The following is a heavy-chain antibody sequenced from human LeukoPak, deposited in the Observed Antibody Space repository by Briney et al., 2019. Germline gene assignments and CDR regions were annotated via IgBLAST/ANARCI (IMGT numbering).Heavy chain of an antibody. D-gene: IGHD3-22*01. CDR1: GGSFSGYY. CDR3: VNYYDSSGYYYFDY. V-gene: IGHV4-34*01. Sequence: SETLSLTCAVYGGSFSGYYWSWIRQPPGKGLEWIGEINHSGSTNYNPSLKSRVTISVDTSKNQFSPKLSSVTAADTAVYYCVNYYDSSGYYYFDYWGQGTLVTVSS. CDR2: INHSGST. J-gene: IGHJ4*02.